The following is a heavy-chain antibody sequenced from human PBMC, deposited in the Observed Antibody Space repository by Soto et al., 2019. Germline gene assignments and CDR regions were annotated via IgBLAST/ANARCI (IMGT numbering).Heavy chain of an antibody. D-gene: IGHD3-22*01. CDR2: TSSSSSYI. J-gene: IGHJ4*02. V-gene: IGHV3-21*01. Sequence: TGGSLRLSCAASGFTFSSYSMNWVRQAPGKGLEWVSSTSSSSSYIYYADSVKGRFTISRDNAKNSLYLQMNSLRAEDTAVYYCARVFTYYYDSSGYYFDYWGQGTLVTVSS. CDR1: GFTFSSYS. CDR3: ARVFTYYYDSSGYYFDY.